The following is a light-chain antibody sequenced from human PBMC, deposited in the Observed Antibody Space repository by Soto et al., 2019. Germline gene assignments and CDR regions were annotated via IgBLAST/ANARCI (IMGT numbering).Light chain of an antibody. CDR1: SSDVGSYNL. V-gene: IGLV2-23*02. Sequence: QSVLTQPASVSGSPGQSITISCTGTSSDVGSYNLVSWYQQHPGKAPKLMIYEVSKRPSGGSNRFSGSKSGNTASLTISGLQAEDEADYYCCSYAGSSNVFGTGTKVTVL. CDR3: CSYAGSSNV. J-gene: IGLJ1*01. CDR2: EVS.